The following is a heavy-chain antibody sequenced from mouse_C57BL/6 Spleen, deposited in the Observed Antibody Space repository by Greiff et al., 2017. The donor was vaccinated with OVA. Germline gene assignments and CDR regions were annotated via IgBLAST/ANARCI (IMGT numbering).Heavy chain of an antibody. CDR1: GFTFSDYG. V-gene: IGHV5-17*01. CDR2: ISRGSGTT. Sequence: EVKLLESGGGLVKPGGSLKLSCAASGFTFSDYGMHWVRQAPEKGLEWVGYISRGSGTTYYAHTVKGRFTISRDNAKITLFLQLASLRSEGAAMCYCARLVFAYWGQGTLVTVSA. D-gene: IGHD4-1*01. J-gene: IGHJ3*01. CDR3: ARLVFAY.